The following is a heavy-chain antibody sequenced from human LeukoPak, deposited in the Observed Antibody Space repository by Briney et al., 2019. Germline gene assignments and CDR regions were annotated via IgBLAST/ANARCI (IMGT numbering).Heavy chain of an antibody. CDR2: INNSGRT. D-gene: IGHD3-22*01. CDR3: ARGDRITMIVEGAFDI. V-gene: IGHV4-34*01. CDR1: GGSFSGYY. J-gene: IGHJ3*02. Sequence: PSETLSLTCAVYGGSFSGYYWSWIRQPPGKGMEWIGEINNSGRTNYNTSIRRRVTISVDTSKNQFSLKLSSVTAADTAVYYCARGDRITMIVEGAFDIWGQGTMVTVSS.